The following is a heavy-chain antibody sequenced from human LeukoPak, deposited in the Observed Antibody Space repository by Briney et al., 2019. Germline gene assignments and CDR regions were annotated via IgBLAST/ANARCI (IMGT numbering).Heavy chain of an antibody. CDR1: GFTFSSYS. D-gene: IGHD2-21*02. Sequence: GGSLRLSCAASGFTFSSYSMNWVRQAPGKGLEWVSSISSSSSYIYYADSVKGRFTISRDNAKNSLYLQMNSLRAEDTAVYFCARGQVVTNAFDIWGQGTMVTVSS. CDR2: ISSSSSYI. V-gene: IGHV3-21*01. CDR3: ARGQVVTNAFDI. J-gene: IGHJ3*02.